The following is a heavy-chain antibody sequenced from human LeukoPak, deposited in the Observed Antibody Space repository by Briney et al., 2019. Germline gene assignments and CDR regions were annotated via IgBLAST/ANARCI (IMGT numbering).Heavy chain of an antibody. CDR1: GFIFSSYP. CDR3: AKDFCSTNCRNWFDS. J-gene: IGHJ5*01. CDR2: ISATGENS. D-gene: IGHD2-2*01. V-gene: IGHV3-23*01. Sequence: PGGSLRLSCAASGFIFSSYPISWIRQAPGQGLEWISNISATGENSYYADSVMGRFTISRDNSKNIVYLQMNNLGAEDTARYYCAKDFCSTNCRNWFDSWGQGTLVIVSS.